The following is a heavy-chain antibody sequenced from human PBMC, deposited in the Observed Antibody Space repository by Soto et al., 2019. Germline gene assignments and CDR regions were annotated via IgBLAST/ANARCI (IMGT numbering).Heavy chain of an antibody. CDR2: IYDSGST. Sequence: SETLALTCTVSGGSISSYYWSWIRQPPGKGLEWIGYIYDSGSTNYNPSLKSRVTISVDTSKNQFSLRLTSVTAADTAVYYCAAAPRYWSQGTLVTVSS. V-gene: IGHV4-59*01. CDR3: AAAPRY. J-gene: IGHJ4*02. D-gene: IGHD2-15*01. CDR1: GGSISSYY.